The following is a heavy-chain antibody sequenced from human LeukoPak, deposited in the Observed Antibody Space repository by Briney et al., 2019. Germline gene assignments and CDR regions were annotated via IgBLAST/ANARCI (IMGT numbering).Heavy chain of an antibody. D-gene: IGHD2-2*01. Sequence: ASGKVSCKASGYTFTGYHMHWVRQAPGQGLEWMGRINPNSGDTNYAQKFQGRVTMTRDTSISTAYMELSRLRSDDTAVYYCARDYCSSTSCLFDYWGQGTLVTVSS. CDR1: GYTFTGYH. CDR2: INPNSGDT. J-gene: IGHJ4*02. CDR3: ARDYCSSTSCLFDY. V-gene: IGHV1-2*06.